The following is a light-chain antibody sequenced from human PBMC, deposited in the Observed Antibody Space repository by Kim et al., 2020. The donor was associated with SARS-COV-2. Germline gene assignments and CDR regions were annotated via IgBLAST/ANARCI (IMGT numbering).Light chain of an antibody. CDR2: EVS. CDR1: SSDVGSYNL. Sequence: QSTTVSWTGTSSDVGSYNLVSWYQHHPGKAPKLMIYEVSKRPSGVSDRFSGSKSANTASLTISGLQAEDEADYFCSSYAGSSTLYVFGTGTKVTVL. J-gene: IGLJ1*01. CDR3: SSYAGSSTLYV. V-gene: IGLV2-23*02.